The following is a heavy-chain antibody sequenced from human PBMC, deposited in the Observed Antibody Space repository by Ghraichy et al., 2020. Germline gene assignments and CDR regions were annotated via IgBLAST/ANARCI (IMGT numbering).Heavy chain of an antibody. V-gene: IGHV4-30-4*01. CDR1: GGSISSGDYY. CDR2: IYYSGST. Sequence: SETLSLTCTVSGGSISSGDYYWSWIRQPPGKGLEWIGYIYYSGSTYYNPSLRSRVTISVDTSKNQFSLKLSSVTAADSAVYYCAREQSTVTNMAFDIWGQGKMVTVSS. D-gene: IGHD4-17*01. CDR3: AREQSTVTNMAFDI. J-gene: IGHJ3*02.